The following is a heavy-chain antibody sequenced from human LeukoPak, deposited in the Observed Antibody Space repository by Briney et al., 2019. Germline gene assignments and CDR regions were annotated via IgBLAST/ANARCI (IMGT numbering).Heavy chain of an antibody. CDR3: ARGREAGPSNNWFDP. J-gene: IGHJ5*02. D-gene: IGHD1-26*01. V-gene: IGHV1-2*02. CDR2: INPNSGGT. CDR1: GYTFTGYY. Sequence: ASVKVSCKASGYTFTGYYMHWVRQAPGQGLEWMGWINPNSGGTNYAQKFQGRVTMTRDTSISTAYMELSRLRSDDTAVYYCARGREAGPSNNWFDPWGQGTLVTVSS.